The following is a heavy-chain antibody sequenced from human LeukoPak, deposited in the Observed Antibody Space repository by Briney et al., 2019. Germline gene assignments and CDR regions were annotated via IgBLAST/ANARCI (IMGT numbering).Heavy chain of an antibody. CDR1: GFTFSSYA. CDR2: ISGSGGST. V-gene: IGHV3-23*01. CDR3: ASSTYYDFWSGYYIDY. J-gene: IGHJ4*02. Sequence: GGSLRLSCAASGFTFSSYAMSWVRQAPGKGLEWVSAISGSGGSTYYADSVKGRFTISRDNSRNTLYLQMNSLRAEDTAVYYCASSTYYDFWSGYYIDYWGQGTLVTVSS. D-gene: IGHD3-3*01.